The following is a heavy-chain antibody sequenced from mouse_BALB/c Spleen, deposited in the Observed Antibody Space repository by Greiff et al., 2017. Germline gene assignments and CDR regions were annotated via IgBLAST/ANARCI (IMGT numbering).Heavy chain of an antibody. D-gene: IGHD2-3*01. Sequence: QVQLQQPGAELVRPGTSVKISCKASGYTFTNYWLGWVKQRPGHGLEWIGDIYPGGGYTNYNEKFKGKATLTADTSSSTAYMQLSSLTSEDSAVYFCARWGDGYYEIAYWGQGTLVTVSA. CDR2: IYPGGGYT. CDR3: ARWGDGYYEIAY. CDR1: GYTFTNYW. J-gene: IGHJ3*01. V-gene: IGHV1-63*02.